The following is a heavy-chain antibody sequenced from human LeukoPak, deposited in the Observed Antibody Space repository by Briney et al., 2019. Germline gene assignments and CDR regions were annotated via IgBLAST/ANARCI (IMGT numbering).Heavy chain of an antibody. Sequence: GGSLRPSCAASGFTFSSYDMHWVRQATGKGLEWVSAIGTAGDTYYPGSVKGRFTISRENAKNSLYLQMNSLRAGDTAVYYCARGRGSGSYLGDAFDIWGQGTMVTVSS. CDR2: IGTAGDT. CDR1: GFTFSSYD. J-gene: IGHJ3*02. D-gene: IGHD1-26*01. V-gene: IGHV3-13*01. CDR3: ARGRGSGSYLGDAFDI.